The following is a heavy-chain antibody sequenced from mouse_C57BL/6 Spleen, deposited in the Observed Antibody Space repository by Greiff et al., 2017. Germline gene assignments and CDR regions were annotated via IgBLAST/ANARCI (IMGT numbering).Heavy chain of an antibody. CDR1: GYSFTGYY. J-gene: IGHJ4*01. D-gene: IGHD3-2*02. CDR3: TTAQAEDAMDY. Sequence: EVQLQQSGPELVKPGASVKISCKASGYSFTGYYMNWVKQSPEKSLEWIGEINPSTGGTTYNQKFKAKATLTVDKASSTAYMQLKSLTSEDSAVDYCTTAQAEDAMDYWGQGTSVTVSS. V-gene: IGHV1-42*01. CDR2: INPSTGGT.